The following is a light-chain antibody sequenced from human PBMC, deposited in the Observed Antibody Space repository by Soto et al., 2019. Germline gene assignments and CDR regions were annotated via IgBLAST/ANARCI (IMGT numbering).Light chain of an antibody. CDR2: KAS. V-gene: IGKV1-5*03. CDR1: QNIDDW. J-gene: IGKJ5*01. CDR3: QQSYIYIT. Sequence: DIQMTQSPSALSTSVGDRVTITCRASQNIDDWLAWYQQKPGKAPKLLIYKASALQSGVPSRFSGSGSGTEFTLYISSLQPDDFATYYGQQSYIYITFGQGTRLDIK.